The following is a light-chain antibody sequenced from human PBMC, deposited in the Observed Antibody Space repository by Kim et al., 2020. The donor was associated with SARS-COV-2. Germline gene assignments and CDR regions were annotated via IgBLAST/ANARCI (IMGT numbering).Light chain of an antibody. CDR2: GAS. J-gene: IGKJ1*01. CDR3: HQYGSSPWA. V-gene: IGKV3-20*01. Sequence: EVALTQSPATLSLSPGERATLSCRASQTVNSRYLAWYQQTPGQATRLLIYGASTRAAGIPDRFSGSGSGTDFTLTISRLEPEDFAVYYCHQYGSSPWASGHGTKVDIK. CDR1: QTVNSRY.